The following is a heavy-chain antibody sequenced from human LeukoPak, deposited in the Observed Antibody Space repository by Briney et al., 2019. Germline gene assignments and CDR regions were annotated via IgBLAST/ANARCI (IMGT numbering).Heavy chain of an antibody. J-gene: IGHJ5*02. CDR2: IYYRGST. CDR3: ARAGLQGNWFDP. Sequence: PSETLSLTCTVSGGSISSYYWSWIRQPPGKGLEWIGYIYYRGSTNYNPSLKSRVTISVDTSKNQFSLKLSSVTAADTAVYYCARAGLQGNWFDPWGQGTLVTVSS. V-gene: IGHV4-59*01. CDR1: GGSISSYY.